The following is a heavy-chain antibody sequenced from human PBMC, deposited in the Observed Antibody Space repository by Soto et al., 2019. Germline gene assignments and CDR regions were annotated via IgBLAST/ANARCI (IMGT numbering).Heavy chain of an antibody. J-gene: IGHJ4*02. Sequence: PGGSLRLSCTASGFTFSRNAMNWVRQAPGKGPEWVSGIRGSGSSTYYAESVRGRFTISRDNFKITLYLQMTGLRAEDTAVYYCEKDIDYYDSSDYQDYWGEGALVTVSS. CDR1: GFTFSRNA. D-gene: IGHD3-22*01. CDR2: IRGSGSST. V-gene: IGHV3-23*01. CDR3: EKDIDYYDSSDYQDY.